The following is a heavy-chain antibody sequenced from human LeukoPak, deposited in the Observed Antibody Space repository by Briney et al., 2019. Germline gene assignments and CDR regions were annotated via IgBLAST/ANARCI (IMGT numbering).Heavy chain of an antibody. D-gene: IGHD3-22*01. CDR3: ARSHYDSSGYPISEGY. V-gene: IGHV3-48*04. CDR2: ISSTSTTK. J-gene: IGHJ4*02. Sequence: GGSLRLSCAASGFTLSTYNMNWVRQPPGKGLEWVSYISSTSTTKYYADSVKGRFTISRDNAKNSLYLQMNSLGAEDTALYYCARSHYDSSGYPISEGYWGQGTLVTVSS. CDR1: GFTLSTYN.